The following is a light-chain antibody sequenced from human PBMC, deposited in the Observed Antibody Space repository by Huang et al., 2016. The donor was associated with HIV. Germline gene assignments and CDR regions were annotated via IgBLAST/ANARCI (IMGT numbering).Light chain of an antibody. V-gene: IGKV3-15*01. Sequence: IVVTQSPPTLSVSPGERVTLSCRASQTVSNNYLAWYQQKPGQAPRLLLYDASRRVSGIPARFSCSGSGTQFTLTISSLQSEDSAIYYCQHYNNWPMYSFGQGTKLEIK. CDR2: DAS. J-gene: IGKJ2*03. CDR3: QHYNNWPMYS. CDR1: QTVSNN.